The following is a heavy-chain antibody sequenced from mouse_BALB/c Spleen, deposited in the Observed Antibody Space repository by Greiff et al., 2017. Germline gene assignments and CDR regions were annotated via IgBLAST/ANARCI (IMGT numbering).Heavy chain of an antibody. D-gene: IGHD6-2*01. Sequence: EVKLMESGGGLVKPGGSLKLSCAASGFTFSDYYMYWVRQTPEKRLEWVATISDGGSYTYYPDSVKGRFTISRDNAKNNLYLQMSSLKSEDTAMYYCARADVSYYAMDYWGQGTSVTVSS. CDR2: ISDGGSYT. J-gene: IGHJ4*01. CDR1: GFTFSDYY. V-gene: IGHV5-4*02. CDR3: ARADVSYYAMDY.